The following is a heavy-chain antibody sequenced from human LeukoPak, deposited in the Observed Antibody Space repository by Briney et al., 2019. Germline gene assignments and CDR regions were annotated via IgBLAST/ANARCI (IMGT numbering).Heavy chain of an antibody. CDR3: AIRGYSSGWHLQEDY. D-gene: IGHD6-19*01. Sequence: ASVKVSCKASGYTFTSYYMHWVRQAPGQGLEWMGIINPSGGSTSYAQKFQGRVTITRDTSASTAYMELSSLRSEDTAVYYCAIRGYSSGWHLQEDYWGQGTLVTVSS. V-gene: IGHV1-46*01. CDR1: GYTFTSYY. CDR2: INPSGGST. J-gene: IGHJ4*02.